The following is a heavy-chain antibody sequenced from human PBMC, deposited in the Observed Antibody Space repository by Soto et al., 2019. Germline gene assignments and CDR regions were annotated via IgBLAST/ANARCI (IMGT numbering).Heavy chain of an antibody. Sequence: QVQLVQSGAEVKKPGASVKGSCKASGYTFTGYYMHWVRQAPGQGLEWMGWINPNSRGTNHAKKFQGRVTMTRDTSSSTAYRELSRLRSDDTSVYYCARDAITDNLAGDWGQVTLVTVSS. J-gene: IGHJ1*01. CDR3: ARDAITDNLAGD. D-gene: IGHD3-3*01. V-gene: IGHV1-2*02. CDR1: GYTFTGYY. CDR2: INPNSRGT.